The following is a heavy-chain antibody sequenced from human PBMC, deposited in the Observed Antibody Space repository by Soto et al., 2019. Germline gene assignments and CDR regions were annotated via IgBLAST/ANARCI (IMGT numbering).Heavy chain of an antibody. CDR2: ISGSGGST. J-gene: IGHJ6*02. D-gene: IGHD2-8*01. CDR3: AKVPPISCSTNGFCPRDDMDV. Sequence: GGSLRLCCAASGFTFSSYAMSWVRQAPGKGLEWVSAISGSGGSTYYADSVKGRFTISRDHSKTTLYMQMNSLRAEDTAVYYCAKVPPISCSTNGFCPRDDMDVWGQWTTVTVSS. V-gene: IGHV3-23*01. CDR1: GFTFSSYA.